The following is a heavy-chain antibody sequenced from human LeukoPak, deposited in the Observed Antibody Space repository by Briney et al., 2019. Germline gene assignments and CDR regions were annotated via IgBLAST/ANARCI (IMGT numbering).Heavy chain of an antibody. CDR1: GFSISNYW. V-gene: IGHV3-7*01. CDR3: ARLFGGVTTFDH. Sequence: GGSLRLSCAASGFSISNYWMSWVRQGPGKGLEWVASINPDGSAERYVDSVKGRFTISRDNAKNSMYLQMNSLSAEDTALFYCARLFGGVTTFDHWGQGTLVTVSS. J-gene: IGHJ5*02. CDR2: INPDGSAE. D-gene: IGHD4-17*01.